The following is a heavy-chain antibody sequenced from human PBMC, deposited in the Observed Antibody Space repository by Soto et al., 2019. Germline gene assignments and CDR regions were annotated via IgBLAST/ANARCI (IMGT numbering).Heavy chain of an antibody. CDR2: INPSGGST. CDR1: GYTFTSYY. J-gene: IGHJ4*02. CDR3: ARAMRSGLRYFDWLLWGGGSDY. D-gene: IGHD3-9*01. Sequence: AAVKVSCKASGYTFTSYYMHWVRQAPGQGLEWMGIINPSGGSTSYAQKFQGRVTMTRDTSTSTVYMELSSLRSEDTAVYYCARAMRSGLRYFDWLLWGGGSDYWGQGTLVTVSS. V-gene: IGHV1-46*03.